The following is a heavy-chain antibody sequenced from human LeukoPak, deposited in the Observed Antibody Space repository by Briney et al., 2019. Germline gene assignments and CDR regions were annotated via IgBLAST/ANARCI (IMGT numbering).Heavy chain of an antibody. J-gene: IGHJ4*02. CDR1: GFTGSSNY. Sequence: GSLRLSCTASGFTGSSNYMSWVRQAPGEGLEWVSIIYSGGTIYYADSVKGRFTISRDNSNNMLYLQMNSLRPEDTAMYYCAKDQGHSPGGFDYWGLGTLVTVSS. V-gene: IGHV3-66*02. CDR3: AKDQGHSPGGFDY. D-gene: IGHD3-10*01. CDR2: IYSGGTI.